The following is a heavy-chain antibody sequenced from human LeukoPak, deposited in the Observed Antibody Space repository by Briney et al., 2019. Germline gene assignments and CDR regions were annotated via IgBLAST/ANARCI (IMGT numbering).Heavy chain of an antibody. CDR2: FDPEGGET. D-gene: IGHD3-22*01. CDR3: ATILPSSGYYKH. Sequence: ASVKVSCKVSGYTLTELSMHWVRQAPGKGLEWMGGFDPEGGETIYAQKFQGRVTMTEDTSTDTAYMELSSLRSEDTAVYYCATILPSSGYYKHWGQGTLVTVSS. CDR1: GYTLTELS. J-gene: IGHJ4*02. V-gene: IGHV1-24*01.